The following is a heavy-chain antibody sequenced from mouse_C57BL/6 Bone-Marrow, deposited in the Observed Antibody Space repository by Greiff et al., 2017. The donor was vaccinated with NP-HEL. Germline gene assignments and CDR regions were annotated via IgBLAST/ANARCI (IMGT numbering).Heavy chain of an antibody. CDR2: IYPGSGNT. D-gene: IGHD1-3*01. CDR3: ARGYSTEAWFAY. V-gene: IGHV1-66*01. J-gene: IGHJ3*01. Sequence: QVQLQQSGPELVKPGASVKISCKASVYSFPSYYIHWVKQRPGQGLEWIGWIYPGSGNTKYTEKFKGKATLTADTSSSTAYMQLSSVTSEDSAVYYCARGYSTEAWFAYWGQGTLVTVSA. CDR1: VYSFPSYY.